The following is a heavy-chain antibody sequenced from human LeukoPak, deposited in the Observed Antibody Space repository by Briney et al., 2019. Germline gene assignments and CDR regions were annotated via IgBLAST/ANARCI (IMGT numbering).Heavy chain of an antibody. CDR2: LSSSSSVI. CDR3: AKGGIAVAGTSYYYYMDV. D-gene: IGHD6-19*01. Sequence: GGSLRLSCAASGFTFSTYAMDWVRQAPGKGLEWVSYLSSSSSVIYHADSVKGRFTISRDNSKNTLYLQMNSLRAEDTAIYYCAKGGIAVAGTSYYYYMDVWGKGTTVTISS. V-gene: IGHV3-48*01. J-gene: IGHJ6*03. CDR1: GFTFSTYA.